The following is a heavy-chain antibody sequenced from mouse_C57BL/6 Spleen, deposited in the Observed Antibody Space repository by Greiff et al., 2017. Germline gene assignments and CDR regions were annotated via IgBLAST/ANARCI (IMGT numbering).Heavy chain of an antibody. CDR3: ARAAVVDDWYFDV. V-gene: IGHV3-6*01. J-gene: IGHJ1*03. CDR2: ISYDGSN. CDR1: GYSITSGYY. Sequence: EVQLQESGPGLVKPSQSLSLTCSVTGYSITSGYYWNWIRQFPGNKLEWMGYISYDGSNNYNPSLKNRISITRDTSKNQFFLKLNSVTTEDTATYYCARAAVVDDWYFDVWGTGTTVTVSS. D-gene: IGHD1-1*01.